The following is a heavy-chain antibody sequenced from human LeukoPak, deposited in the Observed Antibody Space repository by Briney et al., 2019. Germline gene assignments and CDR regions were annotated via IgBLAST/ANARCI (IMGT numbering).Heavy chain of an antibody. D-gene: IGHD1-26*01. CDR1: GYTFTSYG. CDR3: ARVEVGAYDAFDI. J-gene: IGHJ3*02. Sequence: GALVKVSRKASGYTFTSYGISWVRQAPGQGLEWMGWISAYNGNTNYAQKLQGRVTMTTDTSTSTAYMELRSLRSDDTAVYYCARVEVGAYDAFDIWGQGTMVTVSS. V-gene: IGHV1-18*01. CDR2: ISAYNGNT.